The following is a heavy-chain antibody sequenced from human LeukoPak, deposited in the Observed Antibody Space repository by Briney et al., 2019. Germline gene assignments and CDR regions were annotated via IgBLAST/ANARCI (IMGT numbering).Heavy chain of an antibody. D-gene: IGHD5/OR15-5a*01. CDR2: ITISGHTK. Sequence: GGSLRLSCAASGFDLNTYEMNWVRQAPGKGLEWIADITISGHTKNYADSVKGRFTISRDNAGTSLYLQMNSLRAEDTAVYYCARDYTVLNWFDPWGQGTLVTVSS. CDR1: GFDLNTYE. V-gene: IGHV3-48*03. CDR3: ARDYTVLNWFDP. J-gene: IGHJ5*02.